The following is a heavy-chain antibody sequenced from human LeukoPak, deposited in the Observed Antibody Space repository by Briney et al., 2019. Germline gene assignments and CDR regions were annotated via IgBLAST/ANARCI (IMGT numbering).Heavy chain of an antibody. J-gene: IGHJ4*02. Sequence: ASVKVSCKASGYTFTGYYMHLVRQAPGQGLEWMVRINPNSGGTNYAQKFQGRVTMPRDTPLSTAPMELSGLRSDATAVYYCARGDFWSRLHDYWGQGTLVTVSS. CDR2: INPNSGGT. CDR3: ARGDFWSRLHDY. V-gene: IGHV1-2*06. D-gene: IGHD3-3*01. CDR1: GYTFTGYY.